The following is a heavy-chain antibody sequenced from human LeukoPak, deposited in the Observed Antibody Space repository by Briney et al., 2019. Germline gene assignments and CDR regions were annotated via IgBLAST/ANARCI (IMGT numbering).Heavy chain of an antibody. Sequence: PGGSLRLSCAASGFTFSDYGMHWVRQAPGKGLEWVAFIRYDGSNKYYADSVKGRFTISRDNSKNTLYLQMNSLRADDTAVYYCAKDFRAKSGSGSYGWFDPWGQGTLVTVSS. V-gene: IGHV3-30*02. CDR1: GFTFSDYG. CDR2: IRYDGSNK. CDR3: AKDFRAKSGSGSYGWFDP. D-gene: IGHD3-10*01. J-gene: IGHJ5*02.